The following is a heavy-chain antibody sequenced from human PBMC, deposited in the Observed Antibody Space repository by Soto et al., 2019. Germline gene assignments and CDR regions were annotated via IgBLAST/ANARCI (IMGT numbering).Heavy chain of an antibody. CDR1: GGSISSSNW. J-gene: IGHJ6*02. D-gene: IGHD2-2*01. CDR3: ARGVVVPAAIYGMDV. V-gene: IGHV4-4*02. Sequence: QVQLQESGPGMVKTSGTLSLTCAVSGGSISSSNWWSWVRQPPGKGLEWIGEIYHSGSTNYNPSLKSRGTISVDKSKNQFSLKLSSVTAADTAVYYCARGVVVPAAIYGMDVWGQGTTVTVSS. CDR2: IYHSGST.